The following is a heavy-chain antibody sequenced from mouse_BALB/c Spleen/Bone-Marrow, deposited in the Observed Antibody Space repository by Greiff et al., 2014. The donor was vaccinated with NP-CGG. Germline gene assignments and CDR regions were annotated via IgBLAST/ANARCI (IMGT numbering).Heavy chain of an antibody. J-gene: IGHJ3*01. V-gene: IGHV14-3*02. CDR1: GFNIKDTY. CDR3: ARSGDGPFAY. D-gene: IGHD2-3*01. Sequence: EVQLQQSGAELVKPGASVKLSCTASGFNIKDTYIHWVKQRPEQGLKWIGRIDPANGNTKYGPKFQGRATVTTDTSSNTASLQLSNLTSEDTAVYYCARSGDGPFAYWGQGTLVTVSA. CDR2: IDPANGNT.